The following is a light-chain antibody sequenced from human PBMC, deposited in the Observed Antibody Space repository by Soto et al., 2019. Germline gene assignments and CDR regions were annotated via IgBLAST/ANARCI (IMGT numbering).Light chain of an antibody. CDR3: QSYDTSLGVWV. Sequence: ELTQPPSASGTPGQRVTISCSGSSSNIGGHAVNWYQQLPGAAPKLLLYGRNRPSGVPDRFSGSKSDSSGSLAITGLQGEDEAYYYCQSYDTSLGVWVFGGGTKLTVL. CDR2: GRN. J-gene: IGLJ3*02. V-gene: IGLV1-44*01. CDR1: SSNIGGHA.